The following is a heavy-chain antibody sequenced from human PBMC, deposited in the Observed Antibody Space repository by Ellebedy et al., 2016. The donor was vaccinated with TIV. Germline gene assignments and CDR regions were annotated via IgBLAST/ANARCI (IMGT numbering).Heavy chain of an antibody. CDR1: GISISSSTYY. CDR2: ISFVGAT. D-gene: IGHD4-17*01. V-gene: IGHV4-39*01. CDR3: KAFRTAPTTSLDS. J-gene: IGHJ4*02. Sequence: SETLSLTCAISGISISSSTYYWGWFRQPPGKGLEWVGSISFVGATHYNPSLGSRVTISVDTSRNQFSLKLTSVTAADTATYYCKAFRTAPTTSLDSWGQGTLVTVSA.